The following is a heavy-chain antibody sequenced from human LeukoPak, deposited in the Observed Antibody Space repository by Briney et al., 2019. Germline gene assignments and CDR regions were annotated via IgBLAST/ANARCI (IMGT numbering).Heavy chain of an antibody. Sequence: GASVKVSCKASGYTFTGYYMHWVRQAPGQGLEWMGWINPNSGGTNYAQKFQGRVTMTRDTSISTAYMELSRLRSDDTAVYYCARDLMIFGVVTPDYWGQGTLVTVSS. CDR3: ARDLMIFGVVTPDY. J-gene: IGHJ4*02. CDR2: INPNSGGT. D-gene: IGHD3-3*01. V-gene: IGHV1-2*02. CDR1: GYTFTGYY.